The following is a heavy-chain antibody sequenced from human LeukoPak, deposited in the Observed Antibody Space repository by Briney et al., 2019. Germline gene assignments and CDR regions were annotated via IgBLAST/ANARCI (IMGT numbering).Heavy chain of an antibody. Sequence: PGGSLRLSCAASGFTVSGTHMSWVRQAPGKGLEWVSAMYTGGTTYYADSVKGRFTISRDNSRNTLFLHMSSLRADDTAVYYCAKDKATSGGGLASWGQGTLVTVSS. V-gene: IGHV3-53*01. CDR1: GFTVSGTH. CDR3: AKDKATSGGGLAS. J-gene: IGHJ4*02. D-gene: IGHD5-18*01. CDR2: MYTGGTT.